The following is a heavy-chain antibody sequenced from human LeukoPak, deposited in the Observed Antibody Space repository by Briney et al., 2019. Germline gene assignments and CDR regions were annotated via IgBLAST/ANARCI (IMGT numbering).Heavy chain of an antibody. J-gene: IGHJ4*02. CDR2: ISRNSANI. Sequence: GGSLRLSCAASGFTFDDYAMHWVRQAPGKGPEWVSGISRNSANIGYADSVKGRFTISRDNAKDSLYLQMNSLRPEDTALYYCAKSPVGGGQWLVDYFHHWGQGTLVTVSS. CDR3: AKSPVGGGQWLVDYFHH. V-gene: IGHV3-9*01. D-gene: IGHD6-19*01. CDR1: GFTFDDYA.